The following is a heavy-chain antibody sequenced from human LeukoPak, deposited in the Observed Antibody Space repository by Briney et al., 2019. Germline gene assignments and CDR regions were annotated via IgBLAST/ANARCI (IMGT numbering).Heavy chain of an antibody. V-gene: IGHV3-13*01. CDR3: ARQNTPHGNFDY. D-gene: IGHD1-26*01. Sequence: GGSLRLSCAASGFTLSSYAMHWVRHPVGKGLEWVSAIGTAGDTFYPGSVKGRFTISRENAKKSLFLQMNSLRAEDTAVYYCARQNTPHGNFDYWGQGTLVTVSS. CDR2: IGTAGDT. CDR1: GFTLSSYA. J-gene: IGHJ4*02.